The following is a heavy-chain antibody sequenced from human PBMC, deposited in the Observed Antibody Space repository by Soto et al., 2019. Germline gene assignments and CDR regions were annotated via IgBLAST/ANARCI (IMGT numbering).Heavy chain of an antibody. CDR1: GFTFSNYA. CDR2: ISYDGSNK. CDR3: VKDTPSVYSSSSWSGFDY. V-gene: IGHV3-30*18. J-gene: IGHJ4*02. D-gene: IGHD6-6*01. Sequence: GGSLRLSCAASGFTFSNYAMSWVRQAPGKGLEWVAVISYDGSNKYYADSVKGRFTISRDNSKNTLYLQMNSLRADDTAVYYCVKDTPSVYSSSSWSGFDYWGQGTLVTVSS.